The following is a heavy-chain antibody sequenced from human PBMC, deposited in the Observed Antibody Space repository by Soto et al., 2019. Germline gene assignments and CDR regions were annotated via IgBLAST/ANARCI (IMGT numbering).Heavy chain of an antibody. J-gene: IGHJ6*02. Sequence: GESLKISCKGSGYSFTNYWIAWVRQVPGKGLEWMGVIFPDDSDTRYSPSFQGQVTISADKSISTAYLQWSSLKASDTAIYYCARRSIPYGMDVWGQGTTVTVSS. CDR3: ARRSIPYGMDV. CDR2: IFPDDSDT. CDR1: GYSFTNYW. V-gene: IGHV5-51*01.